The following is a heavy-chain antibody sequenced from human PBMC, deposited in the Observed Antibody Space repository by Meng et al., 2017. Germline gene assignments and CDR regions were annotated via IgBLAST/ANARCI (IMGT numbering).Heavy chain of an antibody. CDR1: GGSIISSNW. V-gene: IGHV4-4*02. Sequence: VPLQGSGPGSVKPSGTLALPCAVSGGSIISSNWWSWVRQPPGKGLEWIGEIYHSGSTNYNPSLKSRVTISVDKSKNQFSLKLSSVTAADTAVYYCARIGDWGSTRYFDYWGQGTLVTVSS. CDR3: ARIGDWGSTRYFDY. CDR2: IYHSGST. D-gene: IGHD7-27*01. J-gene: IGHJ4*02.